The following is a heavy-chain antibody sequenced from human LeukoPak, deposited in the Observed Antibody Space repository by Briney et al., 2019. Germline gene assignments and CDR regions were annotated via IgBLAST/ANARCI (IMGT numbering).Heavy chain of an antibody. CDR1: GGTFSSYT. V-gene: IGHV1-69*02. Sequence: SVKVSCKASGGTFSSYTISWVRQAPGQGIEWMGRIIPILGIANYAQKFQGRVTITADKSTSTAYMELSSLRSEDTAVYYCARVGVLRFLKDPWFDPWGQGTLVTVSS. CDR3: ARVGVLRFLKDPWFDP. CDR2: IIPILGIA. D-gene: IGHD3-3*01. J-gene: IGHJ5*02.